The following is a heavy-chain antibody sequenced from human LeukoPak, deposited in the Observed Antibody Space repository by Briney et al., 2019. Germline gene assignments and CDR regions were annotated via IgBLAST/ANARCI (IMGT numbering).Heavy chain of an antibody. CDR1: GDSFRGYY. CDR3: ARGTSSNCHSSHHHNSLTFDY. Sequence: AETLSLTCAVYGDSFRGYYGSWVRRPPGKGREWGGEINRSGKTNFNPSLKSRINISVDPSKDQFFLKLSSVTAADTDVYYCARGTSSNCHSSHHHNSLTFDYWGQGTLVTVSS. V-gene: IGHV4-34*01. J-gene: IGHJ4*02. CDR2: INRSGKT. D-gene: IGHD6-19*01.